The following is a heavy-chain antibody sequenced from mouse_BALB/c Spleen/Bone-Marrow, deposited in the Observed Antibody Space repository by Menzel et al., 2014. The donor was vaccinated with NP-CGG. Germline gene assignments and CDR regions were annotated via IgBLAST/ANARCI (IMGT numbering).Heavy chain of an antibody. Sequence: EVNVVESGGGLVKPGGSLKLSCAASGFTFSDYYMYWVRQTPDRRLEWVATISDGGDYTDYPDNVKGRFTISRDNAKNTLYLQMSSLKSEDTAMYYCARTYRPYALDYWGQGTSVTVPS. CDR2: ISDGGDYT. J-gene: IGHJ4*01. CDR3: ARTYRPYALDY. D-gene: IGHD2-14*01. V-gene: IGHV5-4*02. CDR1: GFTFSDYY.